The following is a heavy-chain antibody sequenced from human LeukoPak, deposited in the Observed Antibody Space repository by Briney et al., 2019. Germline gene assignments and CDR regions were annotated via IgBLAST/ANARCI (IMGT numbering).Heavy chain of an antibody. CDR3: ARKTDSGGQWDY. D-gene: IGHD3-22*01. CDR1: EFSVGSNY. Sequence: PGGSLRLSCAASEFSVGSNYMNWVRQASGKGLECVSVIYSGGNTYYADSVKGRFTISRDNSKNTLYPQMNSLRAEDTAVYYCARKTDSGGQWDYWGPGTLVTVSS. V-gene: IGHV3-66*01. CDR2: IYSGGNT. J-gene: IGHJ4*02.